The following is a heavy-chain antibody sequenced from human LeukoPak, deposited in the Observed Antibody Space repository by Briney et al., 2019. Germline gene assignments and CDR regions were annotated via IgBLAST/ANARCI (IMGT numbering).Heavy chain of an antibody. CDR2: IIPILNIT. D-gene: IGHD3-10*01. CDR3: ARNLVTMFRGAPGY. CDR1: GGTFSNYT. J-gene: IGHJ4*02. Sequence: SVKVSCKASGGTFSNYTFSWVRQAPGQGLDWMGRIIPILNITNYAQKFQGRVTISADKSTSTAYMELSSLRSEDTAVYYCARNLVTMFRGAPGYWGQGTLVTVSS. V-gene: IGHV1-69*02.